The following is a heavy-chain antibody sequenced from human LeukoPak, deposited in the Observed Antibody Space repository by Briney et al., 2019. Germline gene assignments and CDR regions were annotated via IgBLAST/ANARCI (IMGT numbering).Heavy chain of an antibody. CDR3: ALTPTTRGYYDSSGRDY. Sequence: SSETLSLTCAVYGGSVSGYYWSWIRQPPGKGLEWIGEINHSGSTNYNPSLKSRVTISVDTSKNQFSLKLSSVTAADTAVYYCALTPTTRGYYDSSGRDYWGQGTLVTVSS. V-gene: IGHV4-34*01. CDR2: INHSGST. CDR1: GGSVSGYY. J-gene: IGHJ4*02. D-gene: IGHD3-22*01.